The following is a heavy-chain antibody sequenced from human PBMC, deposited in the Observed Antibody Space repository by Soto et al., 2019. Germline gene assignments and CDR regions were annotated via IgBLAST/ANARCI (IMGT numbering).Heavy chain of an antibody. CDR2: ISSSSSYI. D-gene: IGHD3-9*01. J-gene: IGHJ3*02. CDR1: GFTFSSYS. Sequence: GGSLRLSCAASGFTFSSYSMNWVRQAPGKGLEWVSSISSSSSYIYYADSVKGRFTISRDNAKTSLYLEMNSLRAEDTAVYYCARGRLDILTGYLSLGAFDIWGQGTMVTVSS. V-gene: IGHV3-21*01. CDR3: ARGRLDILTGYLSLGAFDI.